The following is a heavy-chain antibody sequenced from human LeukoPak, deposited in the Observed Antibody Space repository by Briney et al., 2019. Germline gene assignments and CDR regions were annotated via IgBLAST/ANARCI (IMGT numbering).Heavy chain of an antibody. J-gene: IGHJ4*02. CDR1: GFMFHDYA. CDR2: ISGDGGST. D-gene: IGHD6-19*01. CDR3: ARESESSGWYDY. Sequence: GGSLRLSCAAPGFMFHDYAIHWVRQAPGKGLEWVSLISGDGGSTFYADSVKGQFTISRDNSKNSLYLQMNSLRSDDTALYYCARESESSGWYDYWGQGTLVTVSS. V-gene: IGHV3-43*02.